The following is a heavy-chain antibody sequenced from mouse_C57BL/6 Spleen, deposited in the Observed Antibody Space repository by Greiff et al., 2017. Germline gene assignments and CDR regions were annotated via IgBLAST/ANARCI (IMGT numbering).Heavy chain of an antibody. CDR3: ARGRNYYAMYY. J-gene: IGHJ4*01. Sequence: VQLQQPGAELVRPGSSVKLSCKASGYTFTSYWMHWVKQRPIQGLEWIGNIDPSDSETHYNQKFKDKATLTVDKSSSTAYMQLSSLTSEDSAVYYCARGRNYYAMYYWGQGTSVTVSS. CDR1: GYTFTSYW. D-gene: IGHD2-1*01. V-gene: IGHV1-52*01. CDR2: IDPSDSET.